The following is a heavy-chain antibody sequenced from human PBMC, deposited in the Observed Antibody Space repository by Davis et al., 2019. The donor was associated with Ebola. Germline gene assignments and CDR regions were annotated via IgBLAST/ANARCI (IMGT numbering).Heavy chain of an antibody. CDR1: GFSLTTSGTS. J-gene: IGHJ4*02. V-gene: IGHV2-5*02. CDR2: IYWDDDK. Sequence: SGPTLVKPTQTLTLTCSFPGFSLTTSGTSVGWIRHPPGKALEWLAHIYWDDDKRYSPSLENRLTITKDTSKYQVVLTMTNMNPVDTATYYCARRLTGAPFDYWGQGTLVTVSS. D-gene: IGHD1-14*01. CDR3: ARRLTGAPFDY.